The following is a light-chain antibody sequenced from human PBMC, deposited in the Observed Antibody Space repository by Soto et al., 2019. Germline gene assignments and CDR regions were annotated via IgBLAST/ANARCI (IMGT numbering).Light chain of an antibody. Sequence: QSALTQPRSVSGSPGESVTISCSGTSSDVGSYNYVSWYQQYPGKAPKVVIYDVSERPSEVPVRFSGSKSGNTASLTISGLQAEDEAEYFCCSYSGSDSVLFGGGTKVTVL. J-gene: IGLJ2*01. V-gene: IGLV2-11*01. CDR2: DVS. CDR3: CSYSGSDSVL. CDR1: SSDVGSYNY.